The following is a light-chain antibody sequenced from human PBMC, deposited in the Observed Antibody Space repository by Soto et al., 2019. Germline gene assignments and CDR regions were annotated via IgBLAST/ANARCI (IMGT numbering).Light chain of an antibody. V-gene: IGKV3-15*01. J-gene: IGKJ1*01. CDR2: GAS. Sequence: EIVMTQSPATLSASPGPRATHSCRASQSVSSNLAWYQQKPGQAPRLLIYGASTRATGIPARFSGSGSGTEFTLTIRSLQSEDFAVYYCQQYNNWPPVTFGQGTKVDIK. CDR1: QSVSSN. CDR3: QQYNNWPPVT.